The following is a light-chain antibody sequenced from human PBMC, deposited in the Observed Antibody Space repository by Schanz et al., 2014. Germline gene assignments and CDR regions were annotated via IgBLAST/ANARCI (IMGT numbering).Light chain of an antibody. CDR2: DAS. V-gene: IGKV1-5*01. J-gene: IGKJ1*01. CDR3: QQYNSYS. CDR1: ESISNW. Sequence: DIQMTQSPSTLSASVGDRVTITCRASESISNWLAWYQQKPGKAPKVLMYDASSLESGVPSRFSGSGWGTEFTLTISSLQPDDFATYYCQQYNSYSFGQGTKVEIK.